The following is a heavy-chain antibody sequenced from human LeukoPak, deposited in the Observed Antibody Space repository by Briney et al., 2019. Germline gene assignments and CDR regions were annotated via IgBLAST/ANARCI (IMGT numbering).Heavy chain of an antibody. Sequence: SETLSLTCAVYGGSFSGYHWSWIRQTPGKGLEWIGEIDPYGGSNYNPSLKSRVTISVDTSKNQFSLRLNSVTAADTAVYYCARDPTSGVVITFFDYWGQGTLVTVSS. V-gene: IGHV4-34*01. CDR1: GGSFSGYH. J-gene: IGHJ4*02. CDR3: ARDPTSGVVITFFDY. CDR2: IDPYGGS. D-gene: IGHD3-3*01.